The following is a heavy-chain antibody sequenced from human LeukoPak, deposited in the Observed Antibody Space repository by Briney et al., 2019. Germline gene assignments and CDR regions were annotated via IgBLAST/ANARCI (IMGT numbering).Heavy chain of an antibody. CDR2: IYYSGST. J-gene: IGHJ6*03. CDR1: GGSFSGYY. V-gene: IGHV4-39*01. D-gene: IGHD3-22*01. CDR3: ATPSGYYPYYYYMDV. Sequence: SETLSLTCAVYGGSFSGYYWGWIRQPPGKGLEWIGSIYYSGSTYYNPSLKSRVTISVDTSKNQFSLKLSSVTAADTAVYYCATPSGYYPYYYYMDVWGKGTTVTISS.